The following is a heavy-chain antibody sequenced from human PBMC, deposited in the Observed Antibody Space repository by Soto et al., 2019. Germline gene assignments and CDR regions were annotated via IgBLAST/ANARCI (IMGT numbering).Heavy chain of an antibody. V-gene: IGHV3-15*02. Sequence: EVQLVESGGALVKPGGSLRLSCAASGFTFTNVWMSWVRQAPGKGLEWVGHFKSNVDGGTTDYAAPVKGRFTISRDDLKNILYLQMNSLKTEDTAVYYCTGGAYSGSDLPLDTDDDAFDIWGQGTMVAVSS. J-gene: IGHJ3*02. D-gene: IGHD1-26*01. CDR1: GFTFTNVW. CDR3: TGGAYSGSDLPLDTDDDAFDI. CDR2: FKSNVDGGTT.